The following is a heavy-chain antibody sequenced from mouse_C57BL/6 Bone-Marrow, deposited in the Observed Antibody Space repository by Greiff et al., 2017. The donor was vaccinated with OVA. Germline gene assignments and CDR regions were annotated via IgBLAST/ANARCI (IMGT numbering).Heavy chain of an antibody. J-gene: IGHJ4*01. CDR1: GYTFTSYW. CDR2: IDPSDSYT. D-gene: IGHD1-1*01. Sequence: QVQLQQPGAELVKPGASVKLSCKASGYTFTSYWMQWVKQRPGQGLAWIGEIDPSDSYTNYNQKFKGKATLTVDTSSSTAYMQLSSLTSEDSAVYYCARSPYYYGSSLYAMDYWGQGTSVTVSS. V-gene: IGHV1-50*01. CDR3: ARSPYYYGSSLYAMDY.